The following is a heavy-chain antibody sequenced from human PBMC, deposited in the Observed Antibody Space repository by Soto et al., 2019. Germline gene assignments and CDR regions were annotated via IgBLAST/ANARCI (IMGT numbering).Heavy chain of an antibody. CDR2: IHAGNGNT. D-gene: IGHD2-2*01. CDR3: ARAACSSTSCYNYYAYGMDV. CDR1: GYTFTTYS. J-gene: IGHJ6*02. V-gene: IGHV1-3*01. Sequence: QVQLVQSGPEMKKPGASVKLSCKASGYTFTTYSMHWVRQAPGQRLEWMGWIHAGNGNTEHSQKFQGRVTFTRDTSASTAYLELGSLRSEDTAVYYCARAACSSTSCYNYYAYGMDVWGQGTAVTVS.